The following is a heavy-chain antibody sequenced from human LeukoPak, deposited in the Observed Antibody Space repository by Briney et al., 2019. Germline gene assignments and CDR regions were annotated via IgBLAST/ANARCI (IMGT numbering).Heavy chain of an antibody. V-gene: IGHV4-59*08. CDR1: GVSINTYY. D-gene: IGHD3-22*01. CDR2: IYYSGST. J-gene: IGHJ1*01. Sequence: SETLSLTCTVSGVSINTYYWAWIRQPPGKGLEWIGYIYYSGSTNYNPSLKSRVTISVDTSKNQFSLKLSSVTAADTAVYYCARHSKYYYDSSGSYVGYFQHWGQGTLATVSS. CDR3: ARHSKYYYDSSGSYVGYFQH.